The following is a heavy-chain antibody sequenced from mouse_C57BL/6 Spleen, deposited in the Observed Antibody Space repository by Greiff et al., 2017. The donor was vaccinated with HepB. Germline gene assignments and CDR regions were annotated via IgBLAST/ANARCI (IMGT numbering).Heavy chain of an antibody. D-gene: IGHD3-2*02. CDR3: TRVDSSGYGAWFAY. V-gene: IGHV5-9-1*02. CDR1: GFTFSSYA. J-gene: IGHJ3*01. Sequence: EVKLMESGEGLVKPGGSLKLSCAASGFTFSSYAMSWVRQTPEKRLEWVAYISSGGDYIYYADTVKGRFTISRDNARNTLYLQMSSLKSEDTAMYYCTRVDSSGYGAWFAYWGQGTLVTVSA. CDR2: ISSGGDYI.